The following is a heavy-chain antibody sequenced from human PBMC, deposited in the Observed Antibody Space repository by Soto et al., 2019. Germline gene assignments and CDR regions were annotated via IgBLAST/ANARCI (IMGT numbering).Heavy chain of an antibody. CDR1: GYTFTGYA. CDR2: INAGNGNT. D-gene: IGHD6-19*01. V-gene: IGHV1-3*05. CDR3: ARAVAVPADFDY. J-gene: IGHJ4*02. Sequence: QVQLVQSGAEEKKPGASVKVSCKASGYTFTGYAMHWVRRAAGQRLEWMGWINAGNGNTKYSQKFQGRVTITRDTSASTAYMELSSLRSEDSAVYYCARAVAVPADFDYWGQGTLVTVSS.